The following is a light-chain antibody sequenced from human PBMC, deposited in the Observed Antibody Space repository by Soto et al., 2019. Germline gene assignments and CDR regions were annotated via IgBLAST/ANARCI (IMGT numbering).Light chain of an antibody. CDR1: INDIGSYNY. CDR3: SSYKFSTTLRA. Sequence: QSALTQPASVSGSPGQSITLSCAGTINDIGSYNYVSWFQQHPGKAPKLIIYEVTHRPSGISTRFSGSKSGNTASLTISGLQAEDEAVYYCSSYKFSTTLRAFGGGTKLTVL. J-gene: IGLJ2*01. CDR2: EVT. V-gene: IGLV2-14*01.